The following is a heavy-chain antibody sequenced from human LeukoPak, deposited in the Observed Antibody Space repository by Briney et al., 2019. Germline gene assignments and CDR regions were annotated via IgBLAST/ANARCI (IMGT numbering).Heavy chain of an antibody. CDR3: AAGVAAAGYYYYGMDV. Sequence: ASVKVSCKASGYTFTSYAMHWVRQAPGQGLEWMGWINAGNGNTKYSQNFQGRVTITRDTSASTAYMELSSLRSEDTAVYYCAAGVAAAGYYYYGMDVWGQGTTVTVSS. CDR2: INAGNGNT. V-gene: IGHV1-3*01. CDR1: GYTFTSYA. D-gene: IGHD6-13*01. J-gene: IGHJ6*02.